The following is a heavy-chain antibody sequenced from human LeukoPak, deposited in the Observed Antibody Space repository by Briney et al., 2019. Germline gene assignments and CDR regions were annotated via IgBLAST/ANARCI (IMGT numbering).Heavy chain of an antibody. J-gene: IGHJ4*02. Sequence: GALRLSCAASGFTFSSYWMSWVRQAPGKGLEWVANIKQDGSEKYYVDSVKGRFTISRDNAKNSLYLQMNSLRAEDTAVYYCARDAHNKLGVGSYWGQGTLVTVSS. D-gene: IGHD3-10*01. CDR2: IKQDGSEK. V-gene: IGHV3-7*01. CDR1: GFTFSSYW. CDR3: ARDAHNKLGVGSY.